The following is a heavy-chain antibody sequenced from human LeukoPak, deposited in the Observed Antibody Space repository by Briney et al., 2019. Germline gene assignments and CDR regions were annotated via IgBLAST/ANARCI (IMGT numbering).Heavy chain of an antibody. CDR1: GGSISSYY. J-gene: IGHJ4*02. V-gene: IGHV4-59*01. CDR2: IYYSGST. CDR3: ARGMYYYDSSGSHKFFDY. D-gene: IGHD3-22*01. Sequence: SETLSLTCTASGGSISSYYWSWIRQPPGKGLEWIGYIYYSGSTNYNPSLKSRVTISVDTSKNQFSLKLSSVTAADTAVYYCARGMYYYDSSGSHKFFDYWGQGTLVTVSS.